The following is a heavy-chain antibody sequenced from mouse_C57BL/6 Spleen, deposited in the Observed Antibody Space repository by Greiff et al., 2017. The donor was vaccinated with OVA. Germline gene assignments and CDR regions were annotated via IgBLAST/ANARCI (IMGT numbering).Heavy chain of an antibody. CDR3: ERWRGYYYGSSYGSFDY. V-gene: IGHV1-53*01. Sequence: QVQLQQPGTELVKPGASVKLSCKASGYTFTSYWMHWVKQRPGQGLEWIGNINPSNGGTNYNEKFKSKATLTVDKSSSTAYMQRSSLTSEDSAVYYCERWRGYYYGSSYGSFDYWGQGTTLTVSS. D-gene: IGHD1-1*01. CDR2: INPSNGGT. CDR1: GYTFTSYW. J-gene: IGHJ2*01.